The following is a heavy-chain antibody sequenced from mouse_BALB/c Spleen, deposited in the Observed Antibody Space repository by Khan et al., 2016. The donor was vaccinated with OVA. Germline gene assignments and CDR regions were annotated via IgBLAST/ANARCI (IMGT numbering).Heavy chain of an antibody. CDR1: GYTFTDYV. J-gene: IGHJ1*01. V-gene: IGHV1-77*01. Sequence: QVQLKQSGPELVKPGASVKMSCKASGYTFTDYVINWVKQSSGQGLEWIGEIYPGRGRTNYNEKFKDKATLTADKSSNTAYMQLSSLTSEDSAVYFCARPSYYYGSNSYWFFAVWGAGTTVTVSS. D-gene: IGHD1-1*01. CDR3: ARPSYYYGSNSYWFFAV. CDR2: IYPGRGRT.